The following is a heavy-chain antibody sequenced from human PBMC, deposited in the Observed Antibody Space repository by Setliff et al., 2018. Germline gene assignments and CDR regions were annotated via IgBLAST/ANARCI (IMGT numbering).Heavy chain of an antibody. J-gene: IGHJ4*02. CDR2: INHRGST. D-gene: IGHD6-6*01. CDR1: GGTFSDYY. Sequence: SETLSLTCATYGGTFSDYYWTWICQPPGKGLEWIGEINHRGSTNYNPSLKSRATISIDTSKDQFSLKLISMSAADTAVYFCARGRNIAARLLDSWGQGALVTVSS. CDR3: ARGRNIAARLLDS. V-gene: IGHV4-34*01.